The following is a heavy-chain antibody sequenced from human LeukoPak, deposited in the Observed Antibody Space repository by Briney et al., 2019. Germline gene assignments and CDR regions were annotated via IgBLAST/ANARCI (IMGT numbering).Heavy chain of an antibody. V-gene: IGHV1-46*01. D-gene: IGHD5-12*01. CDR2: INPSGGTT. CDR3: AREIVATITGAFDY. J-gene: IGHJ4*02. CDR1: GYTFTSYY. Sequence: AAVKVSCKASGYTFTSYYMHWVRQAPGQGLEWMXIINPSGGTTSYAQKFQGRVTMTRDTSTSTVYMELSSLRSEDTAVYYCAREIVATITGAFDYWGQGTLVTVSS.